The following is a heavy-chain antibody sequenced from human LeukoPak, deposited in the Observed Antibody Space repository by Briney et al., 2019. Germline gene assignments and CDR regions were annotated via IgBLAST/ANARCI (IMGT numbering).Heavy chain of an antibody. CDR2: ISGSAQRT. J-gene: IGHJ4*02. CDR3: AKDPHNYYGSGSYWDY. D-gene: IGHD3-10*01. CDR1: GLTFSDYA. Sequence: GGSLRLSCAASGLTFSDYAMSWVRQAPGQGLEWVSGISGSAQRTYYADSVKGRFTISRDNSKNTLYLQMNSLRAEDTAVYYCAKDPHNYYGSGSYWDYWGQGTLVTVSS. V-gene: IGHV3-23*01.